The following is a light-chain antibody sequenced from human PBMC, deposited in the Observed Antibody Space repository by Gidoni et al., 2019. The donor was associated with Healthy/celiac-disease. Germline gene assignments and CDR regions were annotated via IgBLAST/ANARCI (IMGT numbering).Light chain of an antibody. V-gene: IGKV1-33*01. CDR3: QQYDNLPG. J-gene: IGKJ3*01. Sequence: DIQMTQSPSSLSASVGDRVTITCQASQDISNYLNWYQQKPGKDPKLLIYDASNLETGVPSRFSGSGSGTDFTFTISSLQPEDIATYYCQQYDNLPGFGPGTKVDIK. CDR1: QDISNY. CDR2: DAS.